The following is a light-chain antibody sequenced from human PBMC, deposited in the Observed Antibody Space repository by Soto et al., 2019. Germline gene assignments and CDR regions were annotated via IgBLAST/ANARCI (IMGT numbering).Light chain of an antibody. Sequence: DIPLTQSPSFLSASVGDRVTITCRASQDVSRYLAWYQQKPGKAPNLLIYAASTLRSGVPSRFSGSGSDTEFTLTTSSLQPEDFATYYCQQLNSYVFAFGPGTKVDIK. V-gene: IGKV1-9*01. CDR3: QQLNSYVFA. CDR2: AAS. CDR1: QDVSRY. J-gene: IGKJ3*01.